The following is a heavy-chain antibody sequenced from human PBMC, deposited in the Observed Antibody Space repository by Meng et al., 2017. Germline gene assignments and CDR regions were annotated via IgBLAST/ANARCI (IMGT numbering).Heavy chain of an antibody. CDR3: ARDPRIIIAAAGQIFDY. J-gene: IGHJ4*02. Sequence: QGPLGRSGAEVKKPGASVKVSCKASGYTFTGYYMHWVRQAPGQGLEWMGWINPNSGGTNYAQKFQGRVTMTRDTSISTAYMELSRLRSDDTAVYYCARDPRIIIAAAGQIFDYWGQGTLVTVSS. CDR2: INPNSGGT. V-gene: IGHV1-2*02. CDR1: GYTFTGYY. D-gene: IGHD6-13*01.